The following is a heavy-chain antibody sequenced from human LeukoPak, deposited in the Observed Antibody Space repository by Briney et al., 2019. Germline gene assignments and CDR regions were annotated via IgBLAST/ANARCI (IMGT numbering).Heavy chain of an antibody. CDR3: ARTPPSGSYYNV. Sequence: ETLSLTCTVSGGSISSSSYYWGWIRQPPGKGLEWIGSIYYSGSTYYNPSLKSRVTISVDTSKNQFSLKLSSVTAADTAVYYCARTPPSGSYYNVWGRGTLVTVSS. CDR1: GGSISSSSYY. CDR2: IYYSGST. D-gene: IGHD3-10*01. J-gene: IGHJ4*02. V-gene: IGHV4-39*07.